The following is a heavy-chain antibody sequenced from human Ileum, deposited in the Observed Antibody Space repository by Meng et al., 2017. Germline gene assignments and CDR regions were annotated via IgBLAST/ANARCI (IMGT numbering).Heavy chain of an antibody. V-gene: IGHV4-4*02. CDR3: ATNKNKKIDY. CDR2: IFHTGST. CDR1: GDSISSSNW. J-gene: IGHJ4*02. D-gene: IGHD2/OR15-2a*01. Sequence: QGQLQASGPGLVEPSGTRSLTCVVSGDSISSSNWWNWVRQPPGKGLERIGEIFHTGSTNYNTSLKSRVTISADKSKNQFSLNLSSVTAADTAVYYCATNKNKKIDYWGQGTLVTVSS.